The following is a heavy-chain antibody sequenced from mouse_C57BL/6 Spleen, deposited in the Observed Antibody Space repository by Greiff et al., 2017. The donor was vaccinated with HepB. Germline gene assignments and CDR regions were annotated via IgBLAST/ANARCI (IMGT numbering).Heavy chain of an antibody. D-gene: IGHD2-4*01. CDR3: ARKRNYDYDEGFAY. CDR2: IYHGDGDT. J-gene: IGHJ3*01. V-gene: IGHV1-80*01. Sequence: QVQLQQSGAELVKPGASVKISCKASGYAFSSYWMNWVKQRPGKGLEWIGQIYHGDGDTNYNGKFKGKATLTADKSSSTAYMQLSSLTSEDSAVYFCARKRNYDYDEGFAYWGQGTLVTVSA. CDR1: GYAFSSYW.